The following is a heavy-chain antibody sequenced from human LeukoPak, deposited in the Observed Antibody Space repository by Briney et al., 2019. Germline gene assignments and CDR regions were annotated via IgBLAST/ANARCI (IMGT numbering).Heavy chain of an antibody. CDR1: GFTFGDYA. V-gene: IGHV3-49*04. Sequence: GGSLRLSCIASGFTFGDYAMSWVRQAPGKGLEWVGFIRSKAYGGTTEYAASVKGRFTISRDDSKSIAYLQMNSLKTEDTAVYYCTRDRLSGIYWRDYWGQGTLVTVSP. CDR2: IRSKAYGGTT. CDR3: TRDRLSGIYWRDY. J-gene: IGHJ4*02. D-gene: IGHD1-26*01.